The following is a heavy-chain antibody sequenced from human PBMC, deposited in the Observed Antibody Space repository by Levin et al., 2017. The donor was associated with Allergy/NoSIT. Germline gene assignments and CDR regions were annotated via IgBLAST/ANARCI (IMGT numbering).Heavy chain of an antibody. J-gene: IGHJ4*02. Sequence: ASVKVSCKASGYTFTTFGITWVRQAPGQGLEWMGWISTYNGNTKYAQNLQGRVTMTTDTSTSTAYMELRSLISDDTAMYYCARDVSTSWYDYWGQGTLVTVSS. V-gene: IGHV1-18*01. CDR1: GYTFTTFG. CDR3: ARDVSTSWYDY. D-gene: IGHD6-13*01. CDR2: ISTYNGNT.